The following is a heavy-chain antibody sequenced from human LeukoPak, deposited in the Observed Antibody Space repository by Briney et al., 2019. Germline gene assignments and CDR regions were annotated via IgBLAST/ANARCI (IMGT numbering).Heavy chain of an antibody. CDR2: IYYSGST. CDR1: GGSISSSSYY. J-gene: IGHJ2*01. D-gene: IGHD4-17*01. Sequence: SETLSLTCTVSGGSISSSSYYWGWIRQPPGKGLEWIGSIYYSGSTYYNPSLKSRVTIPVDTSKNQFSLKLSSVTAADTAVYYCARTVTYWYFDPWGRGTLVTVSS. CDR3: ARTVTYWYFDP. V-gene: IGHV4-39*01.